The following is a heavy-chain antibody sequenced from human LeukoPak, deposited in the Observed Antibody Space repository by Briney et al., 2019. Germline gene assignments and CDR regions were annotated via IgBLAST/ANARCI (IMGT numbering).Heavy chain of an antibody. CDR2: IWYDGSNE. CDR3: AGDYGEYYYGMDV. J-gene: IGHJ6*02. Sequence: PGRSLRLSCAASGFTFNSYGMHWVRQARGKGLEWVAVIWYDGSNEYYADSVKGRFTISRDNSKNTLYLQMNSLRAEDTAVYYCAGDYGEYYYGMDVWGQGTTVTVSS. D-gene: IGHD4-17*01. CDR1: GFTFNSYG. V-gene: IGHV3-33*01.